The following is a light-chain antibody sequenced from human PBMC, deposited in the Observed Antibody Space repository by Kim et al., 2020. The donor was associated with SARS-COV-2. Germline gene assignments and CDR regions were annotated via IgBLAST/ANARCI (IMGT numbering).Light chain of an antibody. Sequence: ALGQTIRITCQGDSLRTYYPSWYQQKPEQAPVLVIYGKNNRPSGIPDRFSGSISGTPASLTITGAQAEDEADYHCNSRDSSGNHYVFGTGTKVTVL. J-gene: IGLJ1*01. CDR2: GKN. V-gene: IGLV3-19*01. CDR3: NSRDSSGNHYV. CDR1: SLRTYY.